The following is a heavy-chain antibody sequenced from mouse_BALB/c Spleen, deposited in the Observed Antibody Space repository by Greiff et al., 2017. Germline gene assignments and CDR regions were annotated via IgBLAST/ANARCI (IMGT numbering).Heavy chain of an antibody. CDR2: IDPSDSYT. Sequence: VQLQQPGAELVKPGASVKMSCKASGYTFTSYWMHWVKQRPGQGLEWIGVIDPSDSYTSYNQKFKGKATLTVDTSSSTAYMQLSSLTSEDSAVYYCTRGGLRKYFDVWGAGTTVTVSS. CDR1: GYTFTSYW. V-gene: IGHV1S127*01. J-gene: IGHJ1*01. CDR3: TRGGLRKYFDV. D-gene: IGHD2-2*01.